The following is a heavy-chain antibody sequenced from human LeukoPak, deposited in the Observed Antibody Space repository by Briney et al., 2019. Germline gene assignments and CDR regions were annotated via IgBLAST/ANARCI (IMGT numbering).Heavy chain of an antibody. D-gene: IGHD3-10*02. CDR3: AKDSDVPED. CDR2: ISGSGDRT. CDR1: GFTFSNYD. V-gene: IGHV3-23*01. J-gene: IGHJ4*02. Sequence: TGGSLRLSCAASGFTFSNYDMSWVRQAPGKGLEWVSTISGSGDRTYYADSVKGRSTISRDNSKNTLYLQMSSLRAEDTAVYYCAKDSDVPEDWGQGTLVTVSS.